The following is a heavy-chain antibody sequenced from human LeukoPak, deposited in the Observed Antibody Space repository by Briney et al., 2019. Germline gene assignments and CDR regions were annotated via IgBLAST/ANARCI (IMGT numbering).Heavy chain of an antibody. V-gene: IGHV1-18*01. CDR3: AREVYYDILTGYYISVGVDY. D-gene: IGHD3-9*01. Sequence: GGSLRLSCAASGFTFTSYGISWVRQAPGQGLEWMGWISAYNGNTNYAQKLQGRVTMTTDTSTSTAYMELRSLRSDDTAVYYCAREVYYDILTGYYISVGVDYWGQGILVTVSS. J-gene: IGHJ4*02. CDR1: GFTFTSYG. CDR2: ISAYNGNT.